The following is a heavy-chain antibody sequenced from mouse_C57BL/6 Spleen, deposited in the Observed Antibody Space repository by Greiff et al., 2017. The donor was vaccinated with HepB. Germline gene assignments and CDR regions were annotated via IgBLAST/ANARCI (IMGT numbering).Heavy chain of an antibody. Sequence: DVQLVESGPGLVKPSQSLSLTCSVTGYSITSGYYWNWIRQFPGNKLEWMGYISYDGSNNYNPSLKNRISITRDTSKNQFFLKLNSVTTEDTATYYCARGSSRDYLFDYWGQGTTLTVSS. V-gene: IGHV3-6*01. CDR1: GYSITSGYY. D-gene: IGHD2-4*01. J-gene: IGHJ2*01. CDR3: ARGSSRDYLFDY. CDR2: ISYDGSN.